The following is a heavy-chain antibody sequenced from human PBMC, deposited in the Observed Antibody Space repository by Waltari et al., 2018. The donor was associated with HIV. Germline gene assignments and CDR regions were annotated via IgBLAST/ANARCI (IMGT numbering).Heavy chain of an antibody. J-gene: IGHJ4*02. Sequence: QVQLVQSGAEVTTPGASVNVPCKAPVYTFPGYYIHWVRPAPGQGLEWMGCINPNSGGTNYAQKFQGRVTMTRDTSTSTSYMELNRLRSDDTAVYYCARGIRLVWGQGTLVTVSS. CDR3: ARGIRLV. D-gene: IGHD1-20*01. CDR1: VYTFPGYY. CDR2: INPNSGGT. V-gene: IGHV1-2*02.